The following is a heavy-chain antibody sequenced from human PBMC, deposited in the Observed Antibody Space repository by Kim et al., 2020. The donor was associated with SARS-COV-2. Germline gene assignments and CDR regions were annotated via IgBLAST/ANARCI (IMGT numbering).Heavy chain of an antibody. Sequence: SETLSLTCTVSGGSISSSSYYWGWIRQPPGKGLEWIGSIYYSGSTYYNPSLKSRVTISVDTSKNQFSLKLSSVTAADTAVYYCARHSGGSGIYNWFDPWGQGTLVTVSS. V-gene: IGHV4-39*01. CDR2: IYYSGST. CDR3: ARHSGGSGIYNWFDP. D-gene: IGHD3-10*01. J-gene: IGHJ5*02. CDR1: GGSISSSSYY.